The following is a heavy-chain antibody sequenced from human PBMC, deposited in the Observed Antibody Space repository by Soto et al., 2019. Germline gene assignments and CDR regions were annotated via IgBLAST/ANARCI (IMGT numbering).Heavy chain of an antibody. CDR2: ISGSGDST. J-gene: IGHJ6*02. Sequence: EVQLFESGGGLVQPGGSLRLSCAASGFTFSSYAMSWVRQAPGKRLEWVSVISGSGDSTYYADSVRGRITLSRGNATNPRYLQMNTLKAQATAVYYCTKGPDGAAPCPSNSSGIDVWGQGTTLTV. D-gene: IGHD6-6*01. V-gene: IGHV3-23*01. CDR3: TKGPDGAAPCPSNSSGIDV. CDR1: GFTFSSYA.